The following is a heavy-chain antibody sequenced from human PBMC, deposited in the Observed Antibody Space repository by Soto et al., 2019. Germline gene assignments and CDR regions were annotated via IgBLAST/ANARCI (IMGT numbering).Heavy chain of an antibody. Sequence: SETLSLTCTVSGGSISSYYWSWIRQPPGKGLEWIGYIYYSGSTNYNPSLKSRVTISVDTSKNQFSLKLSSVTAADTAVYYCARGGCGVNCYYYYGVDVWGQGTTVTVSS. V-gene: IGHV4-59*01. CDR2: IYYSGST. CDR1: GGSISSYY. D-gene: IGHD2-21*02. J-gene: IGHJ6*02. CDR3: ARGGCGVNCYYYYGVDV.